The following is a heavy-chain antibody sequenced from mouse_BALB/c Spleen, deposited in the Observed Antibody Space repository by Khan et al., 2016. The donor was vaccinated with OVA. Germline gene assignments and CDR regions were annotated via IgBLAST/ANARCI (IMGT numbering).Heavy chain of an antibody. V-gene: IGHV1-18*01. D-gene: IGHD1-2*01. Sequence: VQLKESGPELVKPGDSMKISYKASGYSFTDYTLNWVKQSHGKTLEWIGLINPYNGVSNYNQKFKGKATLTVDKSSSTAYMELLSLTSEDSAVYYCARSGYGGFAYWGQGTLVTVSA. CDR1: GYSFTDYT. CDR3: ARSGYGGFAY. CDR2: INPYNGVS. J-gene: IGHJ3*01.